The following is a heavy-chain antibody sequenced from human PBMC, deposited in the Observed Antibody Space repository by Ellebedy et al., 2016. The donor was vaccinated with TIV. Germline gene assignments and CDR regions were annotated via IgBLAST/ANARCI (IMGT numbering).Heavy chain of an antibody. D-gene: IGHD3-10*01. CDR2: IYSGGAT. CDR3: AGGPGNYYREEGFFSYGMDV. CDR1: GFIVSDNY. J-gene: IGHJ6*02. Sequence: PGGSLRLSCAASGFIVSDNYMNWVRQAPGKWLEWVSVIYSGGATNYADSVKGRFTISRHTSKNILYLKMTSLRPEDTAVYYCAGGPGNYYREEGFFSYGMDVWGQGTAVTVSS. V-gene: IGHV3-53*04.